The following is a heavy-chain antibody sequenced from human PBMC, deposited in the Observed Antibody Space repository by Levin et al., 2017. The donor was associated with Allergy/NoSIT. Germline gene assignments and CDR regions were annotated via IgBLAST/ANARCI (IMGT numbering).Heavy chain of an antibody. CDR2: ISWNSGRI. CDR3: VKGRGYGDSTNYYYYGMDV. V-gene: IGHV3-9*01. D-gene: IGHD4-17*01. Sequence: GGSLRLSCVVSGFIFDDYGMHWVRQAPGRGLEWVSGISWNSGRIGYADSVKGRFTISRDNAKNSLYLQMNSLRPEDTDLYYCVKGRGYGDSTNYYYYGMDVWGQGTTVTVSS. J-gene: IGHJ6*02. CDR1: GFIFDDYG.